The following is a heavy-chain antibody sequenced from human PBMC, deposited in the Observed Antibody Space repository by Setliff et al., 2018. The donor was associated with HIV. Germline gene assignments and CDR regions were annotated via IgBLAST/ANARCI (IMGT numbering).Heavy chain of an antibody. CDR2: ISGGGDRT. J-gene: IGHJ4*02. Sequence: PGGSLRLSCAASGFTLSSYAMTWVRQAPGKGLEWVSAISGGGDRTYHADSVRGRFTISRDNSKNSLYLQMNSLRAEDTAVYYCAKTYYYDGSGYYYFDSWGQGTLVTVSS. D-gene: IGHD3-22*01. V-gene: IGHV3-23*01. CDR3: AKTYYYDGSGYYYFDS. CDR1: GFTLSSYA.